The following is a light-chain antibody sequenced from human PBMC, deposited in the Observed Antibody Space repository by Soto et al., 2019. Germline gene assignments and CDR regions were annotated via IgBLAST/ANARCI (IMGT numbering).Light chain of an antibody. CDR3: SSYAGSHNLV. CDR1: SSDVGGYNS. J-gene: IGLJ3*02. Sequence: QSALTQPPSASGSPGQSVTISCTGSSSDVGGYNSVSWYQQHPGKAPKLIIYEVTKRPSGVPDRFSGSKSGNTASLTVSGLQAEDETDYYCSSYAGSHNLVFGGGTKLTV. V-gene: IGLV2-8*01. CDR2: EVT.